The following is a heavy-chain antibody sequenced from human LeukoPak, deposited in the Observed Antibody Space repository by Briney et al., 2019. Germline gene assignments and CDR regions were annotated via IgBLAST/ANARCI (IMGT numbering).Heavy chain of an antibody. Sequence: SETLSLTCTVSGGSISSGSYYWSWIRQPAGKGLEWIGRIYTSGSTNYNPSLKSRVTISVDTSKNQFSLKLSSVTAADTAVYYCARSYGDYSAPFDYWGQGTPVTVSS. CDR2: IYTSGST. V-gene: IGHV4-61*02. J-gene: IGHJ4*02. CDR3: ARSYGDYSAPFDY. D-gene: IGHD4-17*01. CDR1: GGSISSGSYY.